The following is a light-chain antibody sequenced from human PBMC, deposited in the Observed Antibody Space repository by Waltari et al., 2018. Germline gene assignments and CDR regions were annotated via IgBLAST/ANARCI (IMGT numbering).Light chain of an antibody. V-gene: IGKV2-28*01. CDR1: QSLLDSTGYKY. CDR2: LGS. J-gene: IGKJ2*01. Sequence: DIVMTQSPLSLPVIPGEPSSISCRSSQSLLDSTGYKYLDWYLQKPGKSPLFLIYLGSNRASGVPDRFSGSGSGTDFTLKISRVEAEDIGVYYCMQTRQTPYTFDQGTKLEIK. CDR3: MQTRQTPYT.